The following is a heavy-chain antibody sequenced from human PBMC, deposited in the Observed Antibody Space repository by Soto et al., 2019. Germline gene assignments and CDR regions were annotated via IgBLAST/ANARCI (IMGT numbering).Heavy chain of an antibody. CDR1: GFTFSDYA. Sequence: VQLVESGGGVVQPGRSLRLSCAASGFTFSDYAMHWVRQAPGKGLEWVAVVSHDGRNTHYSDSVKGRFTISRDSSKKTVSWEITSLRSEDRTVYYCAKGGRQWLVTSDFNYGGQGALVTVSS. V-gene: IGHV3-30*18. J-gene: IGHJ4*02. D-gene: IGHD6-19*01. CDR2: VSHDGRNT. CDR3: AKGGRQWLVTSDFNY.